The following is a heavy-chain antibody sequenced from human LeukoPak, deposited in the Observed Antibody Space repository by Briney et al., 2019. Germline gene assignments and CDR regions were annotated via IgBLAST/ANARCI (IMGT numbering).Heavy chain of an antibody. D-gene: IGHD6-19*01. Sequence: PSETLSLTCTVSGGSISSNTFHWGWIRQPPGKGLEWIGSIFYSGSTYYNPSLESRVTMSVDTSKNQFSLKLSSVTAADTAVYYCARHGSPYSSGWYAGYNWFDPWGQGTLVTVSS. CDR1: GGSISSNTFH. CDR3: ARHGSPYSSGWYAGYNWFDP. V-gene: IGHV4-39*01. J-gene: IGHJ5*02. CDR2: IFYSGST.